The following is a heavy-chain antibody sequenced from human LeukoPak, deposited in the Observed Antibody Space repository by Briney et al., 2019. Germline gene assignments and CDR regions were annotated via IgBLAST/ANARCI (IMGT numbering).Heavy chain of an antibody. CDR2: IYYSGST. CDR3: ARHSRAVAGYYYYYYGMDV. Sequence: SETLSLTCTVSGGSISSSSYYWGWIRQPPGKGLEWIGSIYYSGSTYYNPSLKSRVTISVDTSKNQLSLKLSSVTAADTAVYYCARHSRAVAGYYYYYYGMDVWGQGTTVTVSS. J-gene: IGHJ6*02. CDR1: GGSISSSSYY. D-gene: IGHD6-19*01. V-gene: IGHV4-39*01.